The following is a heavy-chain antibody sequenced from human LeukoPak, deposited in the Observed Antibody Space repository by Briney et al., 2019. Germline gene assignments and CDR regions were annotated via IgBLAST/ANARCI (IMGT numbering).Heavy chain of an antibody. J-gene: IGHJ6*03. D-gene: IGHD4-23*01. Sequence: SVKVSCKASGGTFTSYAISWVRQAPGQGLEWMGGIIPIFGTANYAQKFQGRVTITTDESTSTAYMELSSLRSEDTAVYYCARGGNSDYYYYMDVWGKGTTVTDSS. V-gene: IGHV1-69*05. CDR3: ARGGNSDYYYYMDV. CDR1: GGTFTSYA. CDR2: IIPIFGTA.